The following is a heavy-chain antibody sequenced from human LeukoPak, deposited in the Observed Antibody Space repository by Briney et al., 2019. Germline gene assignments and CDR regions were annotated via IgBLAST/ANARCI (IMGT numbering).Heavy chain of an antibody. J-gene: IGHJ4*02. CDR3: AREAATNFDY. Sequence: GASVKVSCKASGGTFSSYAISWVRQAPGQGLEWMGRIIPILGIANYAQKFQGRVTIAADKSTSTAYMELSSLRSEDTAVYYCAREAATNFDYWGQGTLVTVSS. CDR1: GGTFSSYA. V-gene: IGHV1-69*04. CDR2: IIPILGIA. D-gene: IGHD6-25*01.